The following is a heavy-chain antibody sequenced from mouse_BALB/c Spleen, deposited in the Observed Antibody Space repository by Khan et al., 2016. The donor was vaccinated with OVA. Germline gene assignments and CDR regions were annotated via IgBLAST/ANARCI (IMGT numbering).Heavy chain of an antibody. D-gene: IGHD4-1*01. CDR1: GYSLTRYG. V-gene: IGHV2-9*02. CDR2: IWAGGST. CDR3: DRAKYLAGY. Sequence: QVQLKESGPGLVAPSQSLSITCTVYGYSLTRYGVHWVRQPPGKGLEWLGLIWAGGSTNYNWALMSRLSISSDNAKSLFFFIMHRLQTDDTALYYCDRAKYLAGYWGQGTTLTVSS. J-gene: IGHJ2*01.